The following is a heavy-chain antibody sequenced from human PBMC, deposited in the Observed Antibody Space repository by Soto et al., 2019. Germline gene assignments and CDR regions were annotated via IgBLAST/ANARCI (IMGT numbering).Heavy chain of an antibody. CDR3: AREVPGDSDC. CDR2: IKHDGTEK. CDR1: GFTFSSYW. J-gene: IGHJ4*02. Sequence: GGSLRLSCAASGFTFSSYWMTWVRQAPGKGLEWVANIKHDGTEKYYVDSVKGRFTISRDNAKNSLYLQMNSLRVEDTAVYYCAREVPGDSDCWGQGILVTVSS. D-gene: IGHD4-17*01. V-gene: IGHV3-7*01.